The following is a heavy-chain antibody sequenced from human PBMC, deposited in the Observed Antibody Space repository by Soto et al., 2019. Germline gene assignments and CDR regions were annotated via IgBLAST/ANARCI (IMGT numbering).Heavy chain of an antibody. D-gene: IGHD6-13*01. V-gene: IGHV4-59*08. CDR3: ARHRGEGIARAIVPFDP. Sequence: PSETLSLTCTVSGGSISSYYWSWIRQPPGKGLEWIGYIYYSGSTNYNPSLKSRVTISVDTSKNQFSLKLSSVTAADTAVYYCARHRGEGIARAIVPFDPWGQGTLVTVSS. CDR2: IYYSGST. CDR1: GGSISSYY. J-gene: IGHJ5*02.